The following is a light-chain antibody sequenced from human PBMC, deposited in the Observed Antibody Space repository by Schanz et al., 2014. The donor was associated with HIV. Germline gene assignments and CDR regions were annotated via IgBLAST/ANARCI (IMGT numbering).Light chain of an antibody. CDR2: DVS. CDR1: SSDVGGYNY. Sequence: QSALTQPRSVSGSPGQSVTISCTGTSSDVGGYNYVSWYQQHPGKAPKLMIYDVSNRPSGVSSRFSGSKSGSSASLAISGLQAEDEADYFCQSFDSSLNGVVFGGGTKLTVL. CDR3: QSFDSSLNGVV. J-gene: IGLJ2*01. V-gene: IGLV2-11*01.